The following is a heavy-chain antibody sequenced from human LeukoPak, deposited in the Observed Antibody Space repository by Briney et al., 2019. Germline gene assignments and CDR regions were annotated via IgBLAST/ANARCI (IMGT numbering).Heavy chain of an antibody. J-gene: IGHJ3*02. CDR1: GGSISSGGYS. CDR3: ARLAAGEAFDI. Sequence: PSETLSLTCAVSGGSISSGGYSWSWVRQPPGKGLEWIGYIYHSGSTNYNPSLKSRVTISVDRSKNQFSLKVSSVTAADTAVYYCARLAAGEAFDIWRQGTTVTVSS. V-gene: IGHV4-30-2*01. CDR2: IYHSGST. D-gene: IGHD6-13*01.